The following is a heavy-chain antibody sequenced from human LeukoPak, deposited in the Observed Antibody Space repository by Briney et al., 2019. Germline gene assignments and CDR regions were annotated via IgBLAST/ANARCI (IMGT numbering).Heavy chain of an antibody. J-gene: IGHJ3*02. V-gene: IGHV3-15*01. Sequence: GGSLRLSCAASGFTFSKAWMTWVRQAPGKGLEWVGRIKDGSGATDYSAPVKGRFTISRDDSKNTLYLQMSSLKTEDTAVYYCTTDLSFRSVEMSFIRENTFDMWGQGTMVTVSS. CDR3: TTDLSFRSVEMSFIRENTFDM. CDR2: IKDGSGAT. D-gene: IGHD5-24*01. CDR1: GFTFSKAW.